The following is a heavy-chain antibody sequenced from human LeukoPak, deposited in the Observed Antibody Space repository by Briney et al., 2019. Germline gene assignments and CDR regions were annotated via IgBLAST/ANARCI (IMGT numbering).Heavy chain of an antibody. CDR2: IYYSGST. CDR3: ARAQPDYYDSSGYYYSAFDI. CDR1: GGSISSYY. V-gene: IGHV4-59*01. J-gene: IGHJ3*02. Sequence: SETLSLTCTVSGGSISSYYWSWIRQPPGKGLEGIGYIYYSGSTNYNPSLKSRVTISVDTSKNQFSLKLSSVTAADTAVYYCARAQPDYYDSSGYYYSAFDIWGQGTMVTVSS. D-gene: IGHD3-22*01.